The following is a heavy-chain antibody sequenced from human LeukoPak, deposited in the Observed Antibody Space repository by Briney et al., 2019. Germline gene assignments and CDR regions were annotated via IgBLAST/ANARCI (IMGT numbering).Heavy chain of an antibody. V-gene: IGHV3-7*05. CDR1: GFTFSSYW. D-gene: IGHD1-26*01. CDR3: ARARGGSNSDY. J-gene: IGHJ4*02. Sequence: GGSLRLSCAASGFTFSSYWMSWVRQAPGKGLEWGANIKQDGSEKYYVDSVKGRFTISRDNAKNSLYLQMNSLRAEDTAVYYCARARGGSNSDYWGQGTLVTVSS. CDR2: IKQDGSEK.